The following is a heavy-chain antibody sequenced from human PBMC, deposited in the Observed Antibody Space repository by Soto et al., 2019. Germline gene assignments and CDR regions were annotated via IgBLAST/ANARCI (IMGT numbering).Heavy chain of an antibody. D-gene: IGHD3-9*01. CDR3: ARSRADGRYAFDY. Sequence: PGGSLRLSCAASGFTFSSYSMNWVRQAPGKGLEWVSYISSSSSTIYYTDSVKGRFTISRDNANNSLYPQMNSLRDEDTAVYYCARSRADGRYAFDYWGQGTLVTVSS. CDR2: ISSSSSTI. CDR1: GFTFSSYS. J-gene: IGHJ4*02. V-gene: IGHV3-48*02.